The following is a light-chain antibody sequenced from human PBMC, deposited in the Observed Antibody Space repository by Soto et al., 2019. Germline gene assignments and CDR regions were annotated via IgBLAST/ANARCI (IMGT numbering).Light chain of an antibody. V-gene: IGKV1-39*01. Sequence: DIQMTQSPSSLSTSVGDRVTITCRASQYINNYLNWYKQKPGKAPTLLIFAAYNLQSGVPSRFSGSGSGTDFTLTISSLQTEDFATYYCQQSYSTPPYTFGQGTKLDMK. CDR1: QYINNY. CDR2: AAY. J-gene: IGKJ2*01. CDR3: QQSYSTPPYT.